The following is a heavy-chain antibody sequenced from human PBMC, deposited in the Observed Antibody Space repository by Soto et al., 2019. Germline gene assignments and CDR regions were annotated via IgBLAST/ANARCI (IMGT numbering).Heavy chain of an antibody. Sequence: PGGSLRLSCAASGFTFSSYSMNWVRQAPGKGLEWVSYISSSSTIYYADSVKGRFTISRDNAKNSLYLQMNSLRAEDTAVYYCARVSSAVTTTAPFDYWGQGTLVTVSS. CDR1: GFTFSSYS. CDR2: ISSSSTI. D-gene: IGHD4-4*01. CDR3: ARVSSAVTTTAPFDY. J-gene: IGHJ4*02. V-gene: IGHV3-48*01.